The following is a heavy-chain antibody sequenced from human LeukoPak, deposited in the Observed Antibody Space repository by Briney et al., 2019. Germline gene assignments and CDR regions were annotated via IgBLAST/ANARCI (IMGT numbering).Heavy chain of an antibody. CDR1: GFTFSSYA. V-gene: IGHV3-23*01. CDR2: ISGSGGST. J-gene: IGHJ6*03. D-gene: IGHD2-2*02. Sequence: GGSLRLSCAASGFTFSSYAMSWVRQAPGKGLEWVSAISGSGGSTYYADSVKGRFTVSRDNSKNTLYLQMNSLRAEDTAVYYCAKPLVPAAIDYYYMDVWGKGTTVTVSS. CDR3: AKPLVPAAIDYYYMDV.